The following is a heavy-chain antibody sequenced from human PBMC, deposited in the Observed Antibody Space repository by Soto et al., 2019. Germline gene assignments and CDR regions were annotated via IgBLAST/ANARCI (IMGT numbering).Heavy chain of an antibody. CDR2: IYHSGST. CDR3: ARHGDSSGYYFDY. CDR1: GYSISSGYY. D-gene: IGHD3-22*01. V-gene: IGHV4-38-2*01. Sequence: PSETLSLTCAVSGYSISSGYYWGWIRQPPGKGLEWIGSIYHSGSTYYNPSLKSRVTISVDTSKNQFSLKLSSVTAADAAVYYCARHGDSSGYYFDYWGQGTLVTVSS. J-gene: IGHJ4*02.